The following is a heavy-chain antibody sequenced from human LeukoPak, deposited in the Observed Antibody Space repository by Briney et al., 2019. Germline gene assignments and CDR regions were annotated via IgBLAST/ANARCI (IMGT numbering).Heavy chain of an antibody. J-gene: IGHJ4*02. CDR2: IYYSGST. CDR3: ARGPPYYDFWSGYPPRGFDY. Sequence: SETLSLTCTVSGGSISSSSYYWGWIRQPPGKGLEWIGSIYYSGSTYYNPSLKSRVTISVDTSKNQFSLKLSSVTAADTAVYYCARGPPYYDFWSGYPPRGFDYWGQGTLVTVSS. D-gene: IGHD3-3*01. CDR1: GGSISSSSYY. V-gene: IGHV4-39*01.